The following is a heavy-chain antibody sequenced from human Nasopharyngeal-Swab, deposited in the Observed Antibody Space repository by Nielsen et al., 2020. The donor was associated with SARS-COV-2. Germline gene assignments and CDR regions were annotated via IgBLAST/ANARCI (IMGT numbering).Heavy chain of an antibody. CDR1: GFTFDDYA. D-gene: IGHD3-3*01. Sequence: SLKISCAASGFTFDDYAMHWVRQAPGKGLEWVSGISWNSGSIGYADSVKGRFTISRDNSKNTLYLQMNSLRAEDTAVYYCAKDHGDDFWSGYYFDYWGQGTLVTVSS. CDR2: ISWNSGSI. J-gene: IGHJ4*02. CDR3: AKDHGDDFWSGYYFDY. V-gene: IGHV3-9*01.